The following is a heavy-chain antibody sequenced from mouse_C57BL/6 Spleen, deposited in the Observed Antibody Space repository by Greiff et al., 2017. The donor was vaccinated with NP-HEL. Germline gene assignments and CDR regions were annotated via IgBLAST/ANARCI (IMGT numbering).Heavy chain of an antibody. CDR1: GYTFTSYW. J-gene: IGHJ3*01. CDR3: ALIYYYGSSAWFAY. D-gene: IGHD1-1*01. Sequence: QVQLKESRAELVRPGSSVKLSCKASGYTFTSYWMHWVKQRPIQGLEWIGNIDPSDSETHYNQKFKDKATLTVDKSSSTAYMQLSSLTSEDSAVYYCALIYYYGSSAWFAYWGQGTLVTVSA. CDR2: IDPSDSET. V-gene: IGHV1-52*01.